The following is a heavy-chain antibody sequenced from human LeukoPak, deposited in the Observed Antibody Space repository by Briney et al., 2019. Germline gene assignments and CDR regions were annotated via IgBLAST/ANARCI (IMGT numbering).Heavy chain of an antibody. V-gene: IGHV1-69*05. CDR2: IIPIFGTA. J-gene: IGHJ6*02. Sequence: SVKVSCKASGGTFSSYAISWVRQAPGQGLEWMGGIIPIFGTANYAQKFQGRVTITTDESTSTAYMELSSLRAEDTAVYYCAKDSWQHGYYYGMDVWGQGTTVTVSS. CDR1: GGTFSSYA. CDR3: AKDSWQHGYYYGMDV.